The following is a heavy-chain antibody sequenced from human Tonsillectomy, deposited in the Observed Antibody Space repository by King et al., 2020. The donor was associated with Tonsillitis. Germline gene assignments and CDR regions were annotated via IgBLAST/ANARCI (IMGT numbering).Heavy chain of an antibody. D-gene: IGHD6-19*01. Sequence: VQLVESGGGVVQPGRSLRLSCAASGFTFSNYGMHWDRQAPGKGLEWVALISYDGSNKYYADSVKGRFTISRDNSKNTLYLQMNSLKAEDTAVYYCAKDRAVADDSFDYWGQGTLVTVSS. V-gene: IGHV3-30*18. CDR2: ISYDGSNK. CDR1: GFTFSNYG. CDR3: AKDRAVADDSFDY. J-gene: IGHJ4*02.